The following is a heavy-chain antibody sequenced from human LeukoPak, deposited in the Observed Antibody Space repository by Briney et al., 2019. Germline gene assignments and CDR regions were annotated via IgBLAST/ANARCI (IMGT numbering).Heavy chain of an antibody. J-gene: IGHJ6*02. CDR1: GFTFSSYA. D-gene: IGHD3-10*01. Sequence: GGSLRLSCAASGFTFSSYAMHWVRQAPGKGLEWVAVISYDGSNKYYADSVKGRFTISRDNSKNTLYLQMNSLRAEDTAVYDCARERWLGELLSADGMDVWGQGTTVTVSS. V-gene: IGHV3-30-3*01. CDR2: ISYDGSNK. CDR3: ARERWLGELLSADGMDV.